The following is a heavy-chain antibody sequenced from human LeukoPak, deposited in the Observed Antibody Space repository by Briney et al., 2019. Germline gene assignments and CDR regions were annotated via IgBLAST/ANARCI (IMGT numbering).Heavy chain of an antibody. CDR1: GFTVSSNY. D-gene: IGHD3-10*01. Sequence: GGSLRLPCAASGFTVSSNYMSWVRQAPGKGLEWVSVIYSGGSTYYADSVKGRFTISRDNSKNTLYLQMNSLRAEGTAVYYCALGGWFGELWDGMDVWGKGTTVTVSS. CDR2: IYSGGST. CDR3: ALGGWFGELWDGMDV. J-gene: IGHJ6*04. V-gene: IGHV3-53*01.